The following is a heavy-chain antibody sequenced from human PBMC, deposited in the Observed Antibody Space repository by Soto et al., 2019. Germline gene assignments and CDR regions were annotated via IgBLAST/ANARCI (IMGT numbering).Heavy chain of an antibody. V-gene: IGHV4-61*08. D-gene: IGHD3-10*01. CDR2: IYHSGST. J-gene: IGHJ5*02. CDR3: ACYGSGSYPRFDP. CDR1: GDSVSSRGYY. Sequence: PSETLSLTCTVSGDSVSSRGYYWTWIRQHPGKGLEWIGYIYHSGSTYYNPSLKSRVTISVDTSKNQFSLKLSSVTAADTAVYYCACYGSGSYPRFDPSGQGTLVTVSS.